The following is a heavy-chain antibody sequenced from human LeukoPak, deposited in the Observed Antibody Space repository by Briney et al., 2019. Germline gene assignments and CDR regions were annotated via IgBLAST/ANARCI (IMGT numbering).Heavy chain of an antibody. J-gene: IGHJ5*02. CDR3: ARLETLLWFGELLWSWFDP. CDR1: GYSFTSYW. D-gene: IGHD3-10*01. Sequence: GESLKISCKGSGYSFTSYWIGWVRQMPGKGLEWMGIIYPGDSDTRYSPSFQGQVTNSADKSISTAYLQWSSLKASDTAMYYCARLETLLWFGELLWSWFDPWGQGTLVTVSS. CDR2: IYPGDSDT. V-gene: IGHV5-51*01.